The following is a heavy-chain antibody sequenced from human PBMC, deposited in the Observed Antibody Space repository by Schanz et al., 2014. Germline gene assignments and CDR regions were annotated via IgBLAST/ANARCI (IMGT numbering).Heavy chain of an antibody. J-gene: IGHJ4*02. V-gene: IGHV1-3*04. D-gene: IGHD3-16*01. CDR1: GYTFTDYP. Sequence: QVQLVQSGAEVKKPGASVTVSCKTSGYTFTDYPINWVRQAPGRRLEWMGWINTASGNTRYSEAFQGRVTMTSDTDATTAYMELSSLTSEDTAVYDCAKVAEEGAHINNWGGDYFDFWGQGTLVTVSS. CDR2: INTASGNT. CDR3: AKVAEEGAHINNWGGDYFDF.